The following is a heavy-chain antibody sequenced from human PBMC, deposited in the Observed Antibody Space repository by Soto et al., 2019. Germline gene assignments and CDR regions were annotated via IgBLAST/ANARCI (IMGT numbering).Heavy chain of an antibody. J-gene: IGHJ6*02. D-gene: IGHD3-10*01. Sequence: GASVKVSCKASGGTFSSYAISWVRQAPGQGLEWMGGIIPIFGTANYAQKFQGRVTITADESTSTAYMELSSLRSEDTAVYYCARDMMRYYGSGSTLRLGYYYYGMDVWGQGTTVTVSS. CDR1: GGTFSSYA. CDR2: IIPIFGTA. V-gene: IGHV1-69*13. CDR3: ARDMMRYYGSGSTLRLGYYYYGMDV.